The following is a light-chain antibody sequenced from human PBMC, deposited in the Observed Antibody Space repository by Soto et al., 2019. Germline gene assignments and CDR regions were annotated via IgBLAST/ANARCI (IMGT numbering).Light chain of an antibody. CDR3: QQSYSTPPT. CDR2: AAS. CDR1: QSINAW. Sequence: DIQMTQSPSTLSASVGDRGTITCRASQSINAWLAWYQKKPGKAPKLLIYAASSLQSGVPSRLSGSGSGTDFTLTISSLKPEDFATYYCQQSYSTPPTFGGGTKVDIK. J-gene: IGKJ4*01. V-gene: IGKV1-39*01.